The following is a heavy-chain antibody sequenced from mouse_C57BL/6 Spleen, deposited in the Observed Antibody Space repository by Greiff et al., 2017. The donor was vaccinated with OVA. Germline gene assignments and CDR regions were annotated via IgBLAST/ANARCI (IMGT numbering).Heavy chain of an antibody. D-gene: IGHD4-1*01. V-gene: IGHV1-55*01. J-gene: IGHJ2*01. CDR3: ARDGLGRCFDY. CDR1: GYTFTSYW. CDR2: IYPGSGST. Sequence: QVQLQQPGAELVKPGASVKMSCKASGYTFTSYWITWVKQRPGQGLEWIGDIYPGSGSTNYNEKFKSKATLTVDTSSSTAYMQLRSRTSEDSAVYYCARDGLGRCFDYWGQGTTLTVSS.